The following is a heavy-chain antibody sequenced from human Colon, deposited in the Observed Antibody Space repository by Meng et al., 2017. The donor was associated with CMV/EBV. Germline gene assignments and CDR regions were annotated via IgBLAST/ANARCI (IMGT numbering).Heavy chain of an antibody. D-gene: IGHD7-27*01. Sequence: GESLKISCAASGFTFSSYGMHWVRQAPGKGLVWVSRISHDGTVTTYADSVKGRFTISRDNAQNTLYLQMNSLRAEDTAVYYCTRDVNWEFFDYWGQGTLVTVSS. CDR3: TRDVNWEFFDY. CDR2: ISHDGTVT. V-gene: IGHV3-74*01. CDR1: GFTFSSYG. J-gene: IGHJ4*02.